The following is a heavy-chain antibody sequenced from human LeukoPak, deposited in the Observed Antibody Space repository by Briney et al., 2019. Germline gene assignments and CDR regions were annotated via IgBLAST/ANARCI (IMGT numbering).Heavy chain of an antibody. J-gene: IGHJ4*02. Sequence: PSETLSLTCAVYGGSFSGYYWSWIRQPPGEGLEWIGEINHSGSTNYNPSLKSRVTISVDTSKNQFSLKLSSVTAADTAVYYCASGDYDFWSGYFDYWGQGTLVTVSS. CDR1: GGSFSGYY. CDR2: INHSGST. V-gene: IGHV4-34*01. D-gene: IGHD3-3*01. CDR3: ASGDYDFWSGYFDY.